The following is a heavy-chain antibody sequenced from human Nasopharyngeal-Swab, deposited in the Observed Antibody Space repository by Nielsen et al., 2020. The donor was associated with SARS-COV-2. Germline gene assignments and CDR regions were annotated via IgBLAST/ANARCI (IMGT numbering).Heavy chain of an antibody. J-gene: IGHJ5*02. CDR1: GFNFSSYS. CDR2: IKHGGGDR. D-gene: IGHD1-1*01. Sequence: GESLKLSCAASGFNFSSYSMSWVRQAPGKGLEWLATIKHGGGDRYYVDSVKGRLTISSDNAKNSVYLQINSLRAEDTAVYYCAREANDDNNYRRGTEWFDPWGQGTLVTVSS. CDR3: AREANDDNNYRRGTEWFDP. V-gene: IGHV3-7*01.